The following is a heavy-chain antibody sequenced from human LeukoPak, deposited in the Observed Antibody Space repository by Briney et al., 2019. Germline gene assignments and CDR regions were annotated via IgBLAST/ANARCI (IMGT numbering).Heavy chain of an antibody. CDR3: ATRWIFGGVIGPFFDY. Sequence: GASVKVSCKVSGYTLTELSMHWVRQAPGKGLEWMGGFDPEDGETIYAQKFQGRVTMTEDTSTDTAYTELSSLRSEDTAVYYCATRWIFGGVIGPFFDYWGQGTLVTVSS. J-gene: IGHJ4*02. D-gene: IGHD3-16*02. CDR2: FDPEDGET. V-gene: IGHV1-24*01. CDR1: GYTLTELS.